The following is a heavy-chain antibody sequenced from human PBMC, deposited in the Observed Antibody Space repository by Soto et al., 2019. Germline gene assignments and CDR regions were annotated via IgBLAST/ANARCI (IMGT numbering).Heavy chain of an antibody. J-gene: IGHJ4*02. Sequence: EVQLVESGGGLVQPGRSLRLSCAASGFSFGDYAMQWVRQVPGKGREWVSSISWNGERIGYADSVKGRFTISRDNGKKSVYLQMNSLRGEDTALYYCAKDVGSSGWYDGFDSWGQGTLVTVS. V-gene: IGHV3-9*01. D-gene: IGHD6-19*01. CDR1: GFSFGDYA. CDR2: ISWNGERI. CDR3: AKDVGSSGWYDGFDS.